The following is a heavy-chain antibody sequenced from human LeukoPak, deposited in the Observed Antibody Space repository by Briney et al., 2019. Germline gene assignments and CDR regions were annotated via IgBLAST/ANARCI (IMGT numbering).Heavy chain of an antibody. D-gene: IGHD3-3*01. V-gene: IGHV1-69*05. CDR2: IIPIFGTA. CDR3: ASNPTYDFWSGAHFDY. Sequence: SVKVSCKASGGTFSSYAISWVRQAPGQGLEWMGGIIPIFGTANYAQKFQGRVTITTDESTSAAYMGLSSLRSEDTAVYYCASNPTYDFWSGAHFDYWGQGTLVTVSS. J-gene: IGHJ4*02. CDR1: GGTFSSYA.